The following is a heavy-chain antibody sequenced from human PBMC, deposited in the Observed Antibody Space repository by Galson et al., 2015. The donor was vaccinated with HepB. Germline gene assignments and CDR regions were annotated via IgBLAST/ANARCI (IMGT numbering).Heavy chain of an antibody. J-gene: IGHJ4*02. CDR1: GFTFSRYG. Sequence: SLRLSCAASGFTFSRYGMHWVRQAPGKGLEWVAVIWYDGTNEYYADSVKGRFIISRDNSKNAVYLQMNSLRAEDTAVYYCARAPAPNFTYSDFWSGYRLRDPPPDYWGQGALVTVSS. CDR3: ARAPAPNFTYSDFWSGYRLRDPPPDY. D-gene: IGHD3-3*01. CDR2: IWYDGTNE. V-gene: IGHV3-33*01.